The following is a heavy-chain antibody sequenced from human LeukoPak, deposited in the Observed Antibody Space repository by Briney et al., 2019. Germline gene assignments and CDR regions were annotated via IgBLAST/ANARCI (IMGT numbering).Heavy chain of an antibody. CDR2: INHSGST. CDR3: ARGNDSRIFDY. CDR1: GGSFSGHY. Sequence: SSETLSLTCAVYGGSFSGHYWGWIRQPPGKGLEWIGEINHSGSTNYNPSLKSRVTISVDTSKNQFSLKLSSVTAADTAVYYCARGNDSRIFDYWGQGTLVTVSS. J-gene: IGHJ4*02. V-gene: IGHV4-34*01. D-gene: IGHD3-22*01.